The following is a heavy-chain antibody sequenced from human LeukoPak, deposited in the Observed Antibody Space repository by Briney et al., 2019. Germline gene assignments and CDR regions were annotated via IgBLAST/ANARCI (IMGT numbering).Heavy chain of an antibody. CDR1: GFSISDYY. J-gene: IGHJ4*02. CDR3: TKERRGTYYAFES. V-gene: IGHV3-11*01. CDR2: ITSGAGST. D-gene: IGHD3-16*01. Sequence: PEGSLRLSCDASGFSISDYYMSWIRQSPGKGPEWISYITSGAGSTKYADSVKGRFTISRDKAKNSVALQLNSLRAEDTAVYYCTKERRGTYYAFESWGQGTLVTVSS.